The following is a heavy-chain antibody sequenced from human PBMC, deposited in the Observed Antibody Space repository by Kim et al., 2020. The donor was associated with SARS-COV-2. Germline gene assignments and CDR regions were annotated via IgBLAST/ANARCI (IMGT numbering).Heavy chain of an antibody. V-gene: IGHV3-21*01. D-gene: IGHD1-20*01. CDR1: GFTFNSDD. Sequence: GGPLRLSCAASGFTFNSDDMNWVHQAPGKGLEWVSSISGSSGYTSYAESLRGRFTISRDNAQKSLYLQMNSLRAEDTAIYYCARGRYSFDYWSQGTLVTVSS. CDR3: ARGRYSFDY. J-gene: IGHJ4*02. CDR2: ISGSSGYT.